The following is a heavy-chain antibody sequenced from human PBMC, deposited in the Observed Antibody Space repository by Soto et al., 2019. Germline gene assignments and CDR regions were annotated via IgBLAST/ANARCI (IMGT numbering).Heavy chain of an antibody. Sequence: ASVKVSCKASGDTFSTYTITWMRQAPGQGLEWMGGIIPRSATSNYAQKFQGRVTITADESTNTAYMELSSLRSEDTAVYYCAREMANTEAFDIWGQGTMVTVSS. CDR3: AREMANTEAFDI. CDR1: GDTFSTYT. CDR2: IIPRSATS. D-gene: IGHD5-12*01. J-gene: IGHJ3*02. V-gene: IGHV1-69*13.